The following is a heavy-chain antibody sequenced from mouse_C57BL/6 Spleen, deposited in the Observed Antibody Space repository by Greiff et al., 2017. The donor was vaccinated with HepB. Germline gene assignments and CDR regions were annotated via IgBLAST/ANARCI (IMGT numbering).Heavy chain of an antibody. J-gene: IGHJ2*01. V-gene: IGHV4-1*01. D-gene: IGHD2-10*02. CDR1: GVDFSRYW. CDR3: ARRGEYEGYFDY. CDR2: INPDSSTI. Sequence: EAGGVDFSRYWMSWVRRAPGKGLEWIGEINPDSSTIDYAPSLKDKFIISRDNAKNTLYLQMSKVRSEDTALYYCARRGEYEGYFDYWGQGTTLTVSS.